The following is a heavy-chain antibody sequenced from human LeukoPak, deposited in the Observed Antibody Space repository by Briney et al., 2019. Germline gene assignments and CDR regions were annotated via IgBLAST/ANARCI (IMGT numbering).Heavy chain of an antibody. CDR2: IYYSGST. J-gene: IGHJ6*03. Sequence: SETLSLTCTVSGVSISSSNFYWGWIRQPPGKGLEWIGSIYYSGSTYYNPSLKSRVSISVDTSKNQFSLKLSSVTAADTAVYYCARVREDIVVVPAAINYYYYMDVWGKGTTVTISS. V-gene: IGHV4-39*07. CDR3: ARVREDIVVVPAAINYYYYMDV. CDR1: GVSISSSNFY. D-gene: IGHD2-2*01.